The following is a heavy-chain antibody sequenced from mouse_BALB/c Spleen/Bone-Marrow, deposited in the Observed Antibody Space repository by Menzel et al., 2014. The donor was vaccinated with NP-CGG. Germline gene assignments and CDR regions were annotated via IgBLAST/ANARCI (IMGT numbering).Heavy chain of an antibody. V-gene: IGHV1-66*01. CDR1: GYSFTSYY. D-gene: IGHD2-14*01. CDR2: IFPGSGNT. Sequence: VQLQQSGAEVVRPGVSVKISCKGSGYSFTSYYIHWVKQRPGQGLEWIGWIFPGSGNTKYNEKFKGKATLTADTSSSTAYMQLSSLTSEDSAVYFCAKRDKYDDYAMDYWGQGTSVTVSS. CDR3: AKRDKYDDYAMDY. J-gene: IGHJ4*01.